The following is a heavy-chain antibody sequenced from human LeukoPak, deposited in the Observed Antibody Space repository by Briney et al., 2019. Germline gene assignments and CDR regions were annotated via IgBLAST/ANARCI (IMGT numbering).Heavy chain of an antibody. CDR1: GGTFSSYA. CDR2: IIPILGIA. J-gene: IGHJ4*02. Sequence: GASVKVSCKASGGTFSSYAISWVRQAPGQGLEWMGRIIPILGIANYAQKFQGRVTITSDKSTSTAYMELSCLRSEDTAVYYCARDNGSGYNLYYFDYWGQGTLVTVSS. V-gene: IGHV1-69*04. D-gene: IGHD5-24*01. CDR3: ARDNGSGYNLYYFDY.